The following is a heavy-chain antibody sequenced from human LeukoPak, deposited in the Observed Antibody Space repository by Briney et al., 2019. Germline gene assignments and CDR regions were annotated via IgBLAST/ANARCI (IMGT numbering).Heavy chain of an antibody. V-gene: IGHV1-58*01. CDR1: GFTFTSSA. CDR2: IVVGSGNT. Sequence: SVKVSCKASGFTFTSSAVQWVRQARGQRLEWIGWIVVGSGNTNYAQQFQERVTITRDMSTSTAYMELSSLRSEDIACIYCAASPDYCDSGGYSYYFDYWGQGTLVTVSS. CDR3: AASPDYCDSGGYSYYFDY. J-gene: IGHJ4*02. D-gene: IGHD3-22*01.